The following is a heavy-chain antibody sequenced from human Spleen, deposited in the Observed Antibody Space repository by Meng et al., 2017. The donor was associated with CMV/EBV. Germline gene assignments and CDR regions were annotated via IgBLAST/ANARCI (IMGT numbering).Heavy chain of an antibody. D-gene: IGHD3-3*02. CDR1: GGSISSTSSY. V-gene: IGHV4-39*07. CDR3: VISSHN. Sequence: QLQLQGSGPGLVKPSATLSLTCTISGGSISSTSSYWGWVRQPPGKGLEWIGSIYYRGSTNYNPSLKSRISMSVDMSKNQFSLKVNFVTAADTAIYYCVISSHNWGQGTLVTVSS. J-gene: IGHJ4*02. CDR2: IYYRGST.